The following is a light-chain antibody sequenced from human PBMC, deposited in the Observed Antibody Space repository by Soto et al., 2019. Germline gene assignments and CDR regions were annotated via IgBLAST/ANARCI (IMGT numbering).Light chain of an antibody. J-gene: IGKJ5*01. CDR2: AAS. Sequence: GESVTLTCRASQVISTSLALYQVKPGKAPKLLIYAASTLESGVPSRFSATVSGTEFSLTITSLQPEDFATYYCQQLFDSPITFGQGTRLEI. CDR3: QQLFDSPIT. V-gene: IGKV1-9*01. CDR1: QVISTS.